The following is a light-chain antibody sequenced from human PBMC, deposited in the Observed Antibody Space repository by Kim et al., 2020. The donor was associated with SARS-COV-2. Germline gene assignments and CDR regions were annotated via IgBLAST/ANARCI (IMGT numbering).Light chain of an antibody. V-gene: IGKV3-11*01. J-gene: IGKJ4*01. CDR1: QSVSSN. CDR3: QQRGNWPLT. CDR2: DAS. Sequence: LSPGERATLSCRASQSVSSNLAWYQQKPGQAPRLLIYDASNRATDIPARFSGSGSGTDFTLTISSLEPEDVAVYYCQQRGNWPLTFGGGTKVDIK.